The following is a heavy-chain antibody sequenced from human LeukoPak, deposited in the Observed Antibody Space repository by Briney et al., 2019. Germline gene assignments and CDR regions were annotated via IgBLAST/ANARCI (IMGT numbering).Heavy chain of an antibody. V-gene: IGHV1-18*01. D-gene: IGHD2-15*01. CDR2: ISGYNGNR. Sequence: ASVKVSCKASGYTFTNYGISWVRQAPGQGLEWMGWISGYNGNRNYAQKFQGRVTVTTDTSTNTAYMELRSLRSDDTAVYYCARGRYCSGDNCHNIYYYYMDVWGKGTTVTISS. J-gene: IGHJ6*03. CDR1: GYTFTNYG. CDR3: ARGRYCSGDNCHNIYYYYMDV.